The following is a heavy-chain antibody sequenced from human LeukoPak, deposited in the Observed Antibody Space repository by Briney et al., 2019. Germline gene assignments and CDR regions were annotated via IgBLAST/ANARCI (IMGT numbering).Heavy chain of an antibody. CDR1: GYTFTSYG. Sequence: ASVKVSCKASGYTFTSYGISWVRQAPGQGLEWMGWISAYNGNTNYAQKLQGRVTMTTDTPTSTAYMELRSLRSDDTAVYYCAGEDYGSGSSEGYFDYWGQGTLVTVSS. D-gene: IGHD3-10*01. V-gene: IGHV1-18*01. J-gene: IGHJ4*02. CDR2: ISAYNGNT. CDR3: AGEDYGSGSSEGYFDY.